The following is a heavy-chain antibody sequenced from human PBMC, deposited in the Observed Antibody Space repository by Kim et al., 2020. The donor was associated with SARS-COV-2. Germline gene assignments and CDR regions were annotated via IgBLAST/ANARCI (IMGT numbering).Heavy chain of an antibody. V-gene: IGHV4-59*01. J-gene: IGHJ4*02. Sequence: RVTISVDTSKNQFSLKLSSVTAADTAVYYCARDRRAYYYGSGSYYGVDYWGQGTLVTVSS. D-gene: IGHD3-10*01. CDR3: ARDRRAYYYGSGSYYGVDY.